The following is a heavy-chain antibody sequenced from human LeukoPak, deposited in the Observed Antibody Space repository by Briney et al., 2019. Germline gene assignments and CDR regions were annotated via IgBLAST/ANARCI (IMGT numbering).Heavy chain of an antibody. D-gene: IGHD5-18*01. V-gene: IGHV1-8*01. CDR3: AREGAYSYGYGY. Sequence: ASVKVSCKASGYTFTSYDINWVRQATGQGLEWMGWMNPNSGNTGYAQKFQGRATMTRNTSISTAYMELSSLRSEDTAVYYCAREGAYSYGYGYWGQGTLVTVSS. J-gene: IGHJ4*02. CDR1: GYTFTSYD. CDR2: MNPNSGNT.